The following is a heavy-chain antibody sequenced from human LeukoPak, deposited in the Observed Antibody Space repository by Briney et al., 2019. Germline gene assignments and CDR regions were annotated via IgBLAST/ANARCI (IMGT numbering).Heavy chain of an antibody. D-gene: IGHD2-15*01. CDR1: GFNFDDYA. CDR3: AKSGIFQGYYFYYMDV. V-gene: IGHV3-9*01. Sequence: SLRLSCAASGFNFDDYAMHWVRQAPGKGLEWVSGISWNSDKIGYADSVKGRFTISRDNAKKSLYLQMNSPRPEDTALYYCAKSGIFQGYYFYYMDVWGKGTTVTISS. CDR2: ISWNSDKI. J-gene: IGHJ6*03.